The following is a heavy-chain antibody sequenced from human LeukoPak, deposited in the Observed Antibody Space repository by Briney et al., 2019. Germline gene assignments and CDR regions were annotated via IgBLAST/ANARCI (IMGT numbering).Heavy chain of an antibody. D-gene: IGHD2-15*01. V-gene: IGHV4-34*01. Sequence: SETLSLTCAVYGGSFSGYYWSWIRQPPGKGLEWIGEINHSGSTNYNPSLKSRVTISVDTSKNQFSLKLSSVTAADTAVYYCARESKYCSGGSCWAYYYYGMDVWGQGTTVTVSS. CDR3: ARESKYCSGGSCWAYYYYGMDV. CDR1: GGSFSGYY. CDR2: INHSGST. J-gene: IGHJ6*02.